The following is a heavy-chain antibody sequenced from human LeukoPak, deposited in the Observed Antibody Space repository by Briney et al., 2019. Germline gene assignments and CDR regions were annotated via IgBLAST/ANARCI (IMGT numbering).Heavy chain of an antibody. J-gene: IGHJ4*02. V-gene: IGHV3-7*03. D-gene: IGHD3-22*01. CDR2: IKQDGSEK. Sequence: GGSLRLSCAASGFDFSNYWMYWVRQAPGKGLEWVANIKQDGSEKYVDSVRGRFTISRDNSKNTLYLQMNSLRAEDTALYYCARDKSSGYYYFDYWGQGSLVTVSS. CDR3: ARDKSSGYYYFDY. CDR1: GFDFSNYW.